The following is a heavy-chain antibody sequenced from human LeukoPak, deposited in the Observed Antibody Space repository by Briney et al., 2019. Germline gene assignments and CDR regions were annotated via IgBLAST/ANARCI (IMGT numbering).Heavy chain of an antibody. J-gene: IGHJ5*02. CDR2: INHSGRT. Sequence: SETLSLTCAVYGGSFSGYYWSWIRQPPGKGLEWIGEINHSGRTNYNPSLKSRVTISVDTSKNQFSLKLSSVTAADTAVYYCARGGGYNWFDPWGQGILITVSS. CDR3: ARGGGYNWFDP. CDR1: GGSFSGYY. V-gene: IGHV4-34*01.